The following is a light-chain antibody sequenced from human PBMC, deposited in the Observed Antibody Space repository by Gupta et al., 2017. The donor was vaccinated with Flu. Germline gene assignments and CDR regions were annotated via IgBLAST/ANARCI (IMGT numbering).Light chain of an antibody. Sequence: DIQMTQSPSSLSASVGDRVTITCRASQSISSYLNGYQQKPGKAPKLLIYAASSLQSGVPSRCSGSGSGTDFSLTISSLQPEDFSTYYCQQSYSHPSTFGQGTKLEIK. CDR1: QSISSY. J-gene: IGKJ2*01. CDR2: AAS. V-gene: IGKV1-39*01. CDR3: QQSYSHPST.